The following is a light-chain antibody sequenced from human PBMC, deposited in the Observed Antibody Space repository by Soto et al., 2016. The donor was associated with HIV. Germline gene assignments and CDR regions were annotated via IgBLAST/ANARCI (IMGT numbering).Light chain of an antibody. CDR2: AAS. CDR3: QQLNGFPLT. V-gene: IGKV1-9*01. CDR1: QGISSY. Sequence: DIQLTQSPSFLSASVGDRVTITCRASQGISSYLAWYQQKPGKAPKLLIYAASTLQSGVPSRFSGSGSGTEFTLTISSLQPEDFATYYCQQLNGFPLTFGGGTKVE. J-gene: IGKJ4*01.